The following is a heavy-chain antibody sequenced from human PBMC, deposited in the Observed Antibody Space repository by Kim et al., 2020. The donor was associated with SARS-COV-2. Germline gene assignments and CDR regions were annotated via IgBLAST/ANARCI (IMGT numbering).Heavy chain of an antibody. Sequence: SETLSLTCTVSGYSISSGYYWGWIRQPPGKGLEWIGSIYHSGSTYYNPSLKSRVTISVDTSKNQFSLKLSSVTAADTAVYYCAKINYYDSSGYYFSAYFQHWGQGTLVTVSS. CDR3: AKINYYDSSGYYFSAYFQH. D-gene: IGHD3-22*01. J-gene: IGHJ1*01. CDR2: IYHSGST. V-gene: IGHV4-38-2*02. CDR1: GYSISSGYY.